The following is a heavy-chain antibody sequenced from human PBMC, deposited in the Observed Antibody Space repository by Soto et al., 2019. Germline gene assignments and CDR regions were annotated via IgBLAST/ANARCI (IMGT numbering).Heavy chain of an antibody. CDR2: IFYSGDT. J-gene: IGHJ4*02. CDR1: CGSISNPDHY. CDR3: AREGRLQSLDY. V-gene: IGHV4-30-4*01. Sequence: PSETLSLTCTVSCGSISNPDHYWSWIRQPPGKGLEWIGSIFYSGDTSYNPSLESRLSISVDTSKNQFSLSLSSVTASDTAVYFCAREGRLQSLDYWGQGTLVTVSS. D-gene: IGHD4-4*01.